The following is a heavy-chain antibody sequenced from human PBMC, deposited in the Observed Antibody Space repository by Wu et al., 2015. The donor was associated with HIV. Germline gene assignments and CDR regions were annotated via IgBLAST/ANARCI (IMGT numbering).Heavy chain of an antibody. Sequence: QVQLVQSGAEVKKPGASVKVSCKASGYTFINYGISWVRQAPGQGLEWMGWITPMFGTADHARKFRGRIKITADEASNTVYVEIFNLGREDTATYFCYRRQQLLDQWGHGT. CDR2: ITPMFGTA. J-gene: IGHJ5*02. CDR1: GYTFINYG. CDR3: YRRQQLLDQ. V-gene: IGHV1-69*13. D-gene: IGHD1-1*01.